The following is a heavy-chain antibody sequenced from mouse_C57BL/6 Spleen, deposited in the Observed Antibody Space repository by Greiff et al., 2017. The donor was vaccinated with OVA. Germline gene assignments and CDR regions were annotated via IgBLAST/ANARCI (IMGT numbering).Heavy chain of an antibody. Sequence: EVKLMESGGGLVKPGGSLKLSCAASGFTFSDYGMHWVRQAPEKGLEWVAYISSGSSTIYYADTVKGRFTISRDNAKNTLFLQMTSLRSEDTAMYYCARLRSWYFDVWGTGTTVTVSS. CDR3: ARLRSWYFDV. J-gene: IGHJ1*03. CDR2: ISSGSSTI. CDR1: GFTFSDYG. V-gene: IGHV5-17*01. D-gene: IGHD1-1*01.